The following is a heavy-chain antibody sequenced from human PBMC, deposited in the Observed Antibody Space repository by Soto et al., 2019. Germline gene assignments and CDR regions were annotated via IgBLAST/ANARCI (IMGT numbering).Heavy chain of an antibody. CDR2: IKSKTDGGTT. Sequence: GGSLRLSCAASGFTFSNAWMNWVRQAPGKGLEWVGRIKSKTDGGTTDYAAPVKGRFTISRDDSKNTLYLQMNSLKTEDTAVYYCTTDPDDPLLWFGELNYYYGMDVWGQGTTVTVSS. CDR3: TTDPDDPLLWFGELNYYYGMDV. CDR1: GFTFSNAW. D-gene: IGHD3-10*01. V-gene: IGHV3-15*07. J-gene: IGHJ6*02.